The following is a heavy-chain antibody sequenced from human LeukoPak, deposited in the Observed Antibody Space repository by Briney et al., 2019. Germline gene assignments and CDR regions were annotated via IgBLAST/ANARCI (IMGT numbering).Heavy chain of an antibody. V-gene: IGHV4-61*02. J-gene: IGHJ4*02. CDR1: GGSISSGSYY. Sequence: SQTLSLTCTVSGGSISSGSYYWSWIRQPAGKGLEWIGRIYTSGSTNYNPSLKSRVTISVDTSKNQFSLKLSSVTAADTAVYYCARGDSGSYFSFDYWGQGTLVTVSS. D-gene: IGHD1-26*01. CDR3: ARGDSGSYFSFDY. CDR2: IYTSGST.